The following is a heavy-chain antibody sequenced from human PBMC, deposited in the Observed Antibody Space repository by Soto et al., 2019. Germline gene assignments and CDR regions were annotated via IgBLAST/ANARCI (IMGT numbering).Heavy chain of an antibody. CDR2: ISYESIST. CDR1: RLTFSNYG. Sequence: PVGSLRLSCVASRLTFSNYGMHWVRQAPGKGLEWVAVISYESISTVYRDSVRGRFTISRDNSRNTLYLHMNSLPPEDTAVYYCAREAGCSGTNCNVYFDYWGLGTLVTVSS. CDR3: AREAGCSGTNCNVYFDY. V-gene: IGHV3-30*03. J-gene: IGHJ4*01. D-gene: IGHD2-15*01.